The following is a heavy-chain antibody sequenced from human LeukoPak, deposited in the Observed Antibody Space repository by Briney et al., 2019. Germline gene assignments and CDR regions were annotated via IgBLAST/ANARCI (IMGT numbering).Heavy chain of an antibody. Sequence: PGGSLRLSCTVSGFTFSSNSMSWVRQAPGKGLEWVSFIYSDNTHYSYSVKGRFTISRDNSKNTLYLQMNSLRAEDTAVYYCARRAGAYSHPYDYWGQRTLVTVSS. CDR2: IYSDNT. CDR1: GFTFSSNS. V-gene: IGHV3-53*01. D-gene: IGHD4/OR15-4a*01. CDR3: ARRAGAYSHPYDY. J-gene: IGHJ4*02.